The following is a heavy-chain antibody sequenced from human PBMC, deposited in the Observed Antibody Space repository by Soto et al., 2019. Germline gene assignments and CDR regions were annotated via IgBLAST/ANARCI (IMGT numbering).Heavy chain of an antibody. V-gene: IGHV1-3*01. D-gene: IGHD3-22*01. CDR3: ARGASYYYDSSGYYHYYYGMDV. Sequence: GASVKVSCKASGYTFTSYAMHWVRQAPGQRLEWMGWINAGNGNTKYSQKFQGRVTITRDTSASTAYVELSSLRSEDTAVYYCARGASYYYDSSGYYHYYYGMDVWGQGITVTVSS. CDR2: INAGNGNT. CDR1: GYTFTSYA. J-gene: IGHJ6*02.